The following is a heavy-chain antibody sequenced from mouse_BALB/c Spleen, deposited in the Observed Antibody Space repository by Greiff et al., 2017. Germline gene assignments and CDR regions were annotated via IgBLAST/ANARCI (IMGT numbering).Heavy chain of an antibody. CDR2: ISSGGSYT. Sequence: EVQGVESGGGLVKPGGSLKLSCAASGFTFSSYTMSWVRQTPEKRLEWVATISSGGSYTYYPDSVKGRFTISRDNAKNTLYLQMSSLKSEDTAMYYCTRDLGRYDSYWYFDVWGAGTTVTVSS. V-gene: IGHV5-6-4*01. D-gene: IGHD2-14*01. CDR3: TRDLGRYDSYWYFDV. CDR1: GFTFSSYT. J-gene: IGHJ1*01.